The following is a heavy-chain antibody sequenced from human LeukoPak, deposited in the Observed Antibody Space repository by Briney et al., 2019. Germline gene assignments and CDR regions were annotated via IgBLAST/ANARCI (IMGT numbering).Heavy chain of an antibody. J-gene: IGHJ4*02. Sequence: ASVKVSCKASGYTFTSNYIHWVRQASGQGLGWMGMIYPRDGSTSYAQKFQGRVTVTRDTSTSTVHMELSGLRSEDTAVYYCARDQEGFDYWGQGTLVTVSS. CDR3: ARDQEGFDY. V-gene: IGHV1-46*01. CDR1: GYTFTSNY. CDR2: IYPRDGST.